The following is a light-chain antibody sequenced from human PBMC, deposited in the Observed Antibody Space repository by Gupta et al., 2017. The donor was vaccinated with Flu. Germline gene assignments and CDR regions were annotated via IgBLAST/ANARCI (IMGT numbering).Light chain of an antibody. CDR3: SSYAGSNTWV. V-gene: IGLV2-11*01. J-gene: IGLJ3*02. CDR2: DVN. CDR1: SSDVGAYTY. Sequence: QSALTQPRSVSGSPGQSVTISCTGSSSDVGAYTYVSWYQQHTGKAPRLILYDVNKRPSGVPDRFSASKSGITASLTISGPQAEDEADYHCSSYAGSNTWVFGGGTKLTVL.